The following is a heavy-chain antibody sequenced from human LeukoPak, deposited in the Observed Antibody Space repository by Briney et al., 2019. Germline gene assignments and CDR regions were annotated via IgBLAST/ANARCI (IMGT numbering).Heavy chain of an antibody. CDR2: INHSGST. V-gene: IGHV4-39*07. Sequence: PSETLSLTCTVSGGSISSSSYYWGWIRQPPGKGLEWIGEINHSGSTNYSPSLKSRVTISVDTSKNQFSLKLSSVTAADTAVYYCATRGADWTPTVNWFDPWGQGTLVTVSS. D-gene: IGHD3/OR15-3a*01. J-gene: IGHJ5*02. CDR3: ATRGADWTPTVNWFDP. CDR1: GGSISSSSYY.